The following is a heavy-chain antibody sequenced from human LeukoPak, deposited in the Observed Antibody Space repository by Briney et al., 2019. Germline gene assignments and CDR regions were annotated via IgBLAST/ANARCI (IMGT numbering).Heavy chain of an antibody. CDR2: IWYDGSNK. CDR1: GFTFSSYG. D-gene: IGHD6-6*01. V-gene: IGHV3-33*01. J-gene: IGHJ4*02. CDR3: ARDPSIAARRGSGPYYFDY. Sequence: PGGSLRLSCAASGFTFSSYGMHWVRQAPGKGLECVAVIWYDGSNKYYADSVKGRFTISRDNSKNTLYLQMNSLRAEDTAVYYCARDPSIAARRGSGPYYFDYWGQGTLVTVSS.